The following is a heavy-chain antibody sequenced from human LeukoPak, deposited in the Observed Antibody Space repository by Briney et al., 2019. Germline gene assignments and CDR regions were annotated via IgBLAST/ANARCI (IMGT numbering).Heavy chain of an antibody. CDR2: IRYDGSNK. Sequence: GGSLRLSCAASGFTFSSYGMHWVRQAPGKGLEWGAFIRYDGSNKYYADSVKGRFTISRDNSKNTLYLQMNSLRAEDTAVYYCAKVVGSSSWYGSEVWGQGTLVTVSS. J-gene: IGHJ4*02. V-gene: IGHV3-30*02. D-gene: IGHD6-13*01. CDR3: AKVVGSSSWYGSEV. CDR1: GFTFSSYG.